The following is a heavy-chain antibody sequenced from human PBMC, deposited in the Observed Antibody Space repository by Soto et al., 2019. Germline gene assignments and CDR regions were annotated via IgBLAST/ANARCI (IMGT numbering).Heavy chain of an antibody. J-gene: IGHJ4*02. D-gene: IGHD3-22*01. Sequence: PSETLSLTCTVSGGSISSGGYYWSWIRQHPGKGLELIVYICYSGSTYCNPSLKSRVTISVDTSKNDFSLKLSSVTAADTAVYYCAGSALTDYYDSSGLDYWGQGTLVTVSS. CDR3: AGSALTDYYDSSGLDY. V-gene: IGHV4-31*03. CDR1: GGSISSGGYY. CDR2: ICYSGST.